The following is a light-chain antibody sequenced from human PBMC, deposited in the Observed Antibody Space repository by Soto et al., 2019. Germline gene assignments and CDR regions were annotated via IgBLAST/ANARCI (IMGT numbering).Light chain of an antibody. J-gene: IGLJ1*01. V-gene: IGLV1-40*01. CDR1: SSNIGANYD. CDR2: GNT. Sequence: QSVRTQPPSVSGAPGQRGTISRTGSSSNIGANYDVHWYQHRPGTAPKLLIFGNTNRPSGVPDRFSGSKSGTSASLAITGLQAEDEGDYYCQSYDSTLSARYVFGTGTKVTVL. CDR3: QSYDSTLSARYV.